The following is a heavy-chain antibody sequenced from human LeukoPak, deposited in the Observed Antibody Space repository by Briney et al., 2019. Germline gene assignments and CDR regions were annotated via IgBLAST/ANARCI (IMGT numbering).Heavy chain of an antibody. CDR1: GFTFSDYE. V-gene: IGHV3-48*03. J-gene: IGHJ4*02. Sequence: PGGSLRLSCTASGFTFSDYEMDWVRQAPGKGLEWISYISSDGNTIYYAGSVKGRFTISRDNAKNSLYLQMNSLRAEDTAIYCCARAIYHLDFWGQGTLVTVSS. D-gene: IGHD3/OR15-3a*01. CDR3: ARAIYHLDF. CDR2: ISSDGNTI.